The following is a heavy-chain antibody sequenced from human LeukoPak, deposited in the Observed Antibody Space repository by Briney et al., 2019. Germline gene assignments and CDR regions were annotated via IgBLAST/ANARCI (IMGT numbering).Heavy chain of an antibody. CDR1: GYTFTDYY. J-gene: IGHJ4*02. CDR2: INPRDGGT. V-gene: IGHV1-2*02. D-gene: IGHD2-15*01. CDR3: AREGNGLLSKDLDY. Sequence: ASVMVSCTGSGYTFTDYYLHWVRHAPGQGLERVGYINPRDGGTSSPPNFRGRVTMTTDASSSTVYMELSRLTSDDTAIYYCAREGNGLLSKDLDYWGQGTLVTVSS.